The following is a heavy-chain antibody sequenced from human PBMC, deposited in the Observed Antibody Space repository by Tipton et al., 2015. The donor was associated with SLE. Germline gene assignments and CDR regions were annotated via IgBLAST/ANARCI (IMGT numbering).Heavy chain of an antibody. Sequence: TLSLTCTVSGGSIISGDYFWTWIRQPPGKGLEWIGYISDNGITYYNPSLKSRVTISVDRSKNQFSLKLSSVTAADTAVYYCARVRPRYYDSSGFLDYWGQGTLVTVSS. J-gene: IGHJ4*02. D-gene: IGHD3-22*01. CDR2: ISDNGIT. V-gene: IGHV4-30-4*01. CDR3: ARVRPRYYDSSGFLDY. CDR1: GGSIISGDYF.